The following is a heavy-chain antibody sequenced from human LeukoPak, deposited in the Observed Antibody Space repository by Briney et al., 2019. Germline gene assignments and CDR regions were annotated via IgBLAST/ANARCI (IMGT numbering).Heavy chain of an antibody. D-gene: IGHD6-19*01. J-gene: IGHJ4*02. Sequence: SETLSLTCTVSGGSFSSYYWNWIRLPAGKRLEWIGRIFTTGSTNYNPSLKSRVTMSVDTSKNQFSLNLSSVSAADTAVYYCARGRVGNSGGGIDYWGQGTLVTVSS. CDR3: ARGRVGNSGGGIDY. CDR1: GGSFSSYY. CDR2: IFTTGST. V-gene: IGHV4-4*07.